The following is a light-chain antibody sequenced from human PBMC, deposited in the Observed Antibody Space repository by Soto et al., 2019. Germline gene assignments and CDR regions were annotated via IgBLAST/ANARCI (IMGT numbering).Light chain of an antibody. J-gene: IGLJ2*01. CDR3: GTWDSSLSAVV. CDR2: EDN. V-gene: IGLV1-51*02. CDR1: SSNIGNNY. Sequence: QSALTQPPSMSAAPGQKVTISCSGSSSNIGNNYLSWYQQLPGTAPLLLIYEDNKRPSGIPDRFSGSKSGTSATLGITGLQTGDEADYYCGTWDSSLSAVVFGGGTKVTVL.